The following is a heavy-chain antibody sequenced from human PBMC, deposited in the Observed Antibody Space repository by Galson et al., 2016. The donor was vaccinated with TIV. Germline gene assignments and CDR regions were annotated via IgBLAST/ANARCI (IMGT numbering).Heavy chain of an antibody. J-gene: IGHJ4*02. CDR1: GGSINSDLYY. V-gene: IGHV4-39*01. D-gene: IGHD3-22*01. CDR2: LYYSGSN. Sequence: ETLSLTCTVSGGSINSDLYYWGWIRQPPGKGLEWIGSLYYSGSNYDNPYLKSPVTIYVDTSQNQFSLCLSSVTAADTAVFYCARQRLTMISRFESWGQGTQVPVSS. CDR3: ARQRLTMISRFES.